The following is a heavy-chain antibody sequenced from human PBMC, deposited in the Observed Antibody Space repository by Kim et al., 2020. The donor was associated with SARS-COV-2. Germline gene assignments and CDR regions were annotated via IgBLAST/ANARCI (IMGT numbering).Heavy chain of an antibody. CDR3: ARGSGNFGFDY. CDR2: INSDATTI. CDR1: GFSFSESG. D-gene: IGHD1-26*01. J-gene: IGHJ4*02. V-gene: IGHV3-74*01. Sequence: GGSLRLSCAASGFSFSESGMHWVRQSPERGLLWVSRINSDATTIQYADSVRGRCTISRDNAKNTLYQHMNSLMAEDLAVYYCARGSGNFGFDYWGQGVLVTVSS.